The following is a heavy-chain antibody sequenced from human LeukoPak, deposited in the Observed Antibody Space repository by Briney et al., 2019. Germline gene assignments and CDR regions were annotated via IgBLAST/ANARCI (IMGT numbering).Heavy chain of an antibody. Sequence: ASVKVSCKASGYTFTGYYMHWVRQAPRQGLEWMGWINPNSGGTNYAQKFQGRVTMTRDTSISTAYMELSRLRSDDTAVYYCATSIAAAGSSYYYYYGMDVWGQGTTVTVSS. CDR1: GYTFTGYY. D-gene: IGHD6-13*01. CDR2: INPNSGGT. V-gene: IGHV1-2*02. CDR3: ATSIAAAGSSYYYYYGMDV. J-gene: IGHJ6*02.